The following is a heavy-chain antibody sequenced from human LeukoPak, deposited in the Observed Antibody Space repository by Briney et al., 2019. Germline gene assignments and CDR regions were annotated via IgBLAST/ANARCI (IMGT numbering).Heavy chain of an antibody. V-gene: IGHV3-21*01. CDR3: ARDRDNGMDV. CDR2: ISSSSSNI. J-gene: IGHJ6*02. Sequence: GGSLKLSCAASGFTFSSYIMNWVRQAPGKGLEGVSSISSSSSNIYYADSVKGRFTISRDNAKNSLFLQMNSLRAEDTAVYYCARDRDNGMDVWGQGTTVTVSS. CDR1: GFTFSSYI.